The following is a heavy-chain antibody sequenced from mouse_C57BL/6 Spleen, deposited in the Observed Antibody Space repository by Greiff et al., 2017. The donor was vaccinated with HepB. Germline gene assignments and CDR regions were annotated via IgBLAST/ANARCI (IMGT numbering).Heavy chain of an antibody. CDR3: GMGAFSNAMDY. CDR1: GYTFTDHI. J-gene: IGHJ4*01. V-gene: IGHV1-11*01. Sequence: VQLVESGAELASPGASVTLSCKASGYTFTDHIMNWVKKRPGQGLEWIGRIYPVSGETNYNQKFRAKATFSVDRSSSTVYLVLNSLTSEDPAVYYCGMGAFSNAMDYWGQGTSVTVSS. CDR2: IYPVSGET.